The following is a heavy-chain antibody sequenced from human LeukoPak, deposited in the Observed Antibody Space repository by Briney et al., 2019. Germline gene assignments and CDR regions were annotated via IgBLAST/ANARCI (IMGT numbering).Heavy chain of an antibody. Sequence: GGSLRLSCAASGFTFSSYGMHWVRQAPGKGLEWVAVISYDGSNKYYADSVKGRFTISRGNSKNTLYLQMNSLRAEDTAVYYCAKDRIRMVRGVIHYYYYGMDVRGKGTTVTVSS. CDR1: GFTFSSYG. D-gene: IGHD3-10*01. CDR2: ISYDGSNK. CDR3: AKDRIRMVRGVIHYYYYGMDV. V-gene: IGHV3-30*18. J-gene: IGHJ6*04.